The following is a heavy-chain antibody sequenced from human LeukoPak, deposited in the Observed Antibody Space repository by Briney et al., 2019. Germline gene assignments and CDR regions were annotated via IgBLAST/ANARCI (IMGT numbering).Heavy chain of an antibody. CDR1: GGSISSSSHN. CDR2: IYYSGTT. J-gene: IGHJ4*02. Sequence: SETLSLTCIVSGGSISSSSHNWGWIRQPPGKGLEWIGSIYYSGTTYYNPSLKSRLTISVDTSKNQFSLKLSSVTAVDTAVYYCARHDRIIASPLVWGQGILVTVSS. CDR3: ARHDRIIASPLV. V-gene: IGHV4-39*01. D-gene: IGHD6-13*01.